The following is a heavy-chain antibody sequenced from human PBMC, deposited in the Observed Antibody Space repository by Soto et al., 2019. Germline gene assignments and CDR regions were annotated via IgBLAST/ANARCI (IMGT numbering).Heavy chain of an antibody. J-gene: IGHJ3*01. CDR2: ISWNSDKI. D-gene: IGHD1-26*01. CDR1: GLTFDDYP. Sequence: EMLLVESGGDLVQPDRSLKLSCAASGLTFDDYPMHWVRQRPGKGLEWVSTISWNSDKIAYADSVKGRFTVSRDNAKNSLYLQMNSLRVDDTALYYCAKDRDGGSYFDLPDSFDVWGQGTGVTVSS. CDR3: AKDRDGGSYFDLPDSFDV. V-gene: IGHV3-9*01.